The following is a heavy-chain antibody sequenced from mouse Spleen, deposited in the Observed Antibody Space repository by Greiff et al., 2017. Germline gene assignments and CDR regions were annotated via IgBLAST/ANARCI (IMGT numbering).Heavy chain of an antibody. J-gene: IGHJ2*01. V-gene: IGHV1-5*01. D-gene: IGHD2-14*01. Sequence: DVKLQESGTVLARPGASVKMSCKASGYSFTSYWMHWVKQRPGQGLEWIGAIYPGNSDTSYNQKFKGKAKLTAVTSASTAYMELSSLTNEDSAVYYCTRGNYRYPFDYWGQGTTLTVSS. CDR3: TRGNYRYPFDY. CDR1: GYSFTSYW. CDR2: IYPGNSDT.